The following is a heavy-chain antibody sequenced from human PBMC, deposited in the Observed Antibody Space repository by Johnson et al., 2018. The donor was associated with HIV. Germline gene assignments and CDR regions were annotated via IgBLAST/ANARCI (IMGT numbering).Heavy chain of an antibody. CDR3: ARGYGDYTRAYDAFDI. Sequence: MQLVESGGGLVKPGGSLRVSCAASGFTFNRAWMSWVRQAPGKGLEWVSVIYSGDNTFHADSVKGRFIISRDNAKNSLYLQMNSLRAEDTAVYFCARGYGDYTRAYDAFDIWGQGKMVTVSS. CDR2: IYSGDNT. CDR1: GFTFNRAW. D-gene: IGHD4-17*01. V-gene: IGHV3-66*01. J-gene: IGHJ3*02.